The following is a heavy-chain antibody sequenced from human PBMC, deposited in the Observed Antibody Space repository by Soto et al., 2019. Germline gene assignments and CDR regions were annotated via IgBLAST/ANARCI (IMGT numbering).Heavy chain of an antibody. Sequence: PGGSLRLSCAASGFTFSDYYMDWVRQVPGKGLEWVGRSRNKANSYNTEYAASVKGRFSISRDGSKDSMYLQMNSLKTEDTAVYYCASDTGGSYDYWGQGALVTVSS. CDR3: ASDTGGSYDY. V-gene: IGHV3-72*01. CDR1: GFTFSDYY. CDR2: SRNKANSYNT. J-gene: IGHJ4*02. D-gene: IGHD1-26*01.